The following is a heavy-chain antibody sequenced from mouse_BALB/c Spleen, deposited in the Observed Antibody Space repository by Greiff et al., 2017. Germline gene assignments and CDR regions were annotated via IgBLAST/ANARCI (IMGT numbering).Heavy chain of an antibody. CDR2: IWRGGST. J-gene: IGHJ4*01. CDR3: AKRDGITTSYYAMDY. Sequence: QVQLQQSGPSLVQPSQSLSITCTVSGFSLTSYGVHWVRQSPGKGLEWLGVIWRGGSTDYNAAFMSRLSITKDNSKSQVFFKMNSLQADDTAIYYCAKRDGITTSYYAMDYWGQGASVTVSS. D-gene: IGHD2-4*01. V-gene: IGHV2-5-1*01. CDR1: GFSLTSYG.